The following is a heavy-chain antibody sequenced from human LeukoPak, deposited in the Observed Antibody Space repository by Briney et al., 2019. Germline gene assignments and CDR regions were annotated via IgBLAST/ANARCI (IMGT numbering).Heavy chain of an antibody. V-gene: IGHV5-51*07. D-gene: IGHD4-17*01. CDR3: ARSTPYATTYYYYMDV. J-gene: IGHJ6*03. CDR1: GSIFTYYW. Sequence: GDPMLTCGKCAGSIFTYYWIWGLHPIGGRLVWWMGIIYPGDSGTRYSPSFQGQVTISADKSISTAYLQWSSLKASDTAMYYCARSTPYATTYYYYMDVWGKGTTVTVSS. CDR2: IYPGDSGT.